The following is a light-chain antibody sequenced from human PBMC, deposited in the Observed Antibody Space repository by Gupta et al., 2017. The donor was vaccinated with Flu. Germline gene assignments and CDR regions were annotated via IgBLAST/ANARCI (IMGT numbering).Light chain of an antibody. CDR1: SSDVGGFNL. CDR2: EVY. V-gene: IGLV2-23*02. Sequence: QSVLTQPASMSGSPAQSITILCTRTSSDVGGFNLVAWYQHHPGKAPKLMIFEVYKRPSGVSNRFSGSRSGSVASLTISGLQAEDEADYYCSSYAGGMTLVFGGGTKGTVL. CDR3: SSYAGGMTLV. J-gene: IGLJ2*01.